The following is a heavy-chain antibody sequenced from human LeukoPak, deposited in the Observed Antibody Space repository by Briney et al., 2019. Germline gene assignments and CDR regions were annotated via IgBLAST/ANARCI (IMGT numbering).Heavy chain of an antibody. V-gene: IGHV4-59*01. CDR1: GGSISNYY. CDR3: ASSHPLGSNNDYYTPFDY. Sequence: SKTLSLTCSVSGGSISNYYWSWIRQPPGKGLEWIGYLYYSGDTNYNPSLKSRVTISVDTSKNQFSLSLGSVTAADTAVYYCASSHPLGSNNDYYTPFDYWGQGTLVTVSS. D-gene: IGHD3-3*01. CDR2: LYYSGDT. J-gene: IGHJ4*02.